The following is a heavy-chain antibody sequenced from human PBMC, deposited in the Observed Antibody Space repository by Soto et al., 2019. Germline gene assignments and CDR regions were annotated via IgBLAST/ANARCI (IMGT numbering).Heavy chain of an antibody. CDR1: GESISSSSYY. CDR3: ARQRTTVVTQAYFDH. J-gene: IGHJ4*02. CDR2: IYYSGRT. D-gene: IGHD2-21*02. Sequence: SETLSLTCIVSGESISSSSYYRGWIRQPPGKGLEWIGSIYYSGRTYYNPSFKSRVTISIDTSKNQFSLKLSSVTATDTAVYYCARQRTTVVTQAYFDHWGQGALVTVSS. V-gene: IGHV4-39*01.